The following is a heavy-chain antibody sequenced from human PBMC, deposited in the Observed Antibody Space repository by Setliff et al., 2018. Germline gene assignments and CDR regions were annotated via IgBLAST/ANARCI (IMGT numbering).Heavy chain of an antibody. D-gene: IGHD3-22*01. CDR3: ARVVAHTHFYDRSDYYFDGLDI. Sequence: ASVKVSCKASGYNLDDFGINWLRQAPGQGLEWMGWIRPYIGHTIYAQKFQGRVTMITDAPTSTAYMESTSLRHDDTAVYYCARVVAHTHFYDRSDYYFDGLDIWGQGAKVTVSS. CDR2: IRPYIGHT. CDR1: GYNLDDFG. J-gene: IGHJ3*02. V-gene: IGHV1-18*01.